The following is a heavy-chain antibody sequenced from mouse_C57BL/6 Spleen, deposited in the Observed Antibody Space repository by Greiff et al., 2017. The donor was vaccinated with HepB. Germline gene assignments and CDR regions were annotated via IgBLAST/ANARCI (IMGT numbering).Heavy chain of an antibody. Sequence: QVQLKESGPELVKPGASVKISCKASGYAFSSSWMNWVKQRPGKGLEWIGRIYPGDGDTNYNGKFKGKATLTADKSSSTAYMQLSSLTSEDSAVYFCARTKLTGGFDYWGQGTTLTVSS. V-gene: IGHV1-82*01. CDR2: IYPGDGDT. CDR3: ARTKLTGGFDY. J-gene: IGHJ2*01. D-gene: IGHD4-1*01. CDR1: GYAFSSSW.